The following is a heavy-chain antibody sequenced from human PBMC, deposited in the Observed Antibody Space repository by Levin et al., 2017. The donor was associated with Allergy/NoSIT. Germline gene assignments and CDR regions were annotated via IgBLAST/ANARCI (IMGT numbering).Heavy chain of an antibody. CDR3: ARGVFRGLGSVESDF. V-gene: IGHV1-2*02. CDR1: GYTFTRNY. D-gene: IGHD2-15*01. J-gene: IGHJ4*02. CDR2: ISPDTGIT. Sequence: ASVKVSCKASGYTFTRNYFQWLRQAPGQGLEWMGWISPDTGITHFAQKFQGRVTMTSDTSISTAYMELTRLISDDTAIYYCARGVFRGLGSVESDFWGQGTLVTVSS.